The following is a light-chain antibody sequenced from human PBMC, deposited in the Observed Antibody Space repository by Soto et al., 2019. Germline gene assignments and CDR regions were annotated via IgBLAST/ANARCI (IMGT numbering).Light chain of an antibody. J-gene: IGKJ1*01. V-gene: IGKV3-20*01. CDR2: GAS. CDR3: QQYGSSPPT. CDR1: QSVSSSY. Sequence: EIVLTQSPGTLSLSPGERATLSCRASQSVSSSYLAWYQQKPGQAPRLLIYGASSRATGIPDRFSGSGSGTDFTLTISRLEPEDFAVYYWQQYGSSPPTFGQGTKVEI.